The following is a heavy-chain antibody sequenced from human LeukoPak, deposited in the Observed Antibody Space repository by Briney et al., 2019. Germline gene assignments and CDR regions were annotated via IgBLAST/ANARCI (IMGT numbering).Heavy chain of an antibody. CDR2: IWYDGSNK. V-gene: IGHV3-33*06. CDR1: GFTFSSYG. J-gene: IGHJ5*02. D-gene: IGHD3-3*01. Sequence: PGGSLRLSCAASGFTFSSYGMHWVRQAPGKGLEWVAVIWYDGSNKYYADSVKGRFTISRDNSKNTLYLQMNSLRAEDTAVYYCAKDQLRFLEWLFWPENWFDPWGQGTLVTVSS. CDR3: AKDQLRFLEWLFWPENWFDP.